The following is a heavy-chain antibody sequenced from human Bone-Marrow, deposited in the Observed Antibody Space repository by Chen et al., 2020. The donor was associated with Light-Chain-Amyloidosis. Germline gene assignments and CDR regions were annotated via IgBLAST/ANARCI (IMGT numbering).Heavy chain of an antibody. J-gene: IGHJ4*02. D-gene: IGHD6-19*01. CDR1: GFTFSSYD. Sequence: VQLVESGGGVVQPGGSLRLSCAASGFTFSSYDMHWVRQAPGKGLEWVEFIRYDGSNKYYADSVNGRFTISRDNSKNTLYLQMNSLRAEDTAVYYCARYSSVWLHFDYWGQGTLVTVSS. V-gene: IGHV3-30*02. CDR3: ARYSSVWLHFDY. CDR2: IRYDGSNK.